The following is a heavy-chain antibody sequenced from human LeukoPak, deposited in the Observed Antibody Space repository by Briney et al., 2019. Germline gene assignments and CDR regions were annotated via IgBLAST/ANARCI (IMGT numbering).Heavy chain of an antibody. Sequence: GGSLSLSCAASGFSFSSYWMSWVRQAPGKGLEWVANINPDGSNMLYVDSVKGRFTTSRDNAKNSLYLQMNNLRAEDTAVYFCVSGFLQWLYWGQGTLVTVSS. CDR3: VSGFLQWLY. J-gene: IGHJ4*02. V-gene: IGHV3-7*01. D-gene: IGHD3-3*01. CDR1: GFSFSSYW. CDR2: INPDGSNM.